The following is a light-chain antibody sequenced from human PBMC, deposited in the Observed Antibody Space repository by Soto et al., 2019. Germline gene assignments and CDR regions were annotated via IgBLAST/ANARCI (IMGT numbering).Light chain of an antibody. CDR1: HDIDNF. CDR2: AAY. J-gene: IGKJ1*01. V-gene: IGKV1-16*01. Sequence: DIQLIQSPSSLSASIGDRVTITCQASHDIDNFLNWYQQKPGKAPKLLIYAAYSLQSGVQSRFSGSGSGTDFTLTIRCLQSEDFATYYCQQYYSYPRTVGQGTKVDIK. CDR3: QQYYSYPRT.